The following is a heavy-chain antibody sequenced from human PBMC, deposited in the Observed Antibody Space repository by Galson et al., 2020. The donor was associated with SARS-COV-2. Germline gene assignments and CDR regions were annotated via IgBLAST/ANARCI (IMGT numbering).Heavy chain of an antibody. V-gene: IGHV4-59*01. CDR2: IYYLGGT. Sequence: SETLPLTCTASGGSIGNYYWSWIRQPPGKGLEWIGYIYYLGGTNYNPSLKSRVTMSIDPSKSQFSLKVTSVTAADTAIYYCAGDDPGLHTTNGFVYWGQGSLVTVSS. D-gene: IGHD2-8*01. CDR3: AGDDPGLHTTNGFVY. J-gene: IGHJ4*02. CDR1: GGSIGNYY.